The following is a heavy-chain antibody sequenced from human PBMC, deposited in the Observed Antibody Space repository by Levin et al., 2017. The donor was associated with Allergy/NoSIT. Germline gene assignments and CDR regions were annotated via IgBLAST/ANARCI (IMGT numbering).Heavy chain of an antibody. CDR3: ARDLTYYDFWSGPQGWFDP. D-gene: IGHD3-3*01. V-gene: IGHV4-30-4*01. CDR2: IYYSGST. CDR1: GGSISSGDYY. J-gene: IGHJ5*02. Sequence: SETLSLTCTVSGGSISSGDYYWSWIRQPPGKGLEWIGYIYYSGSTYYNPSLKSRVTISVDTSKNQFSLKLSSVTAADTAVYYCARDLTYYDFWSGPQGWFDPWGQGTLVTVSS.